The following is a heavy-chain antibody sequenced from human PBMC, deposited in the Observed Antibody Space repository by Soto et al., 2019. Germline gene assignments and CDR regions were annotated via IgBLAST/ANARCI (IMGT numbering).Heavy chain of an antibody. J-gene: IGHJ1*01. CDR2: INPSGGST. CDR3: ATHIVVVTATQYFQH. CDR1: GYTFTSYY. Sequence: ASVKVSCKASGYTFTSYYMHWLRQAPGQGLEWMGIINPSGGSTSYAQKFQGRVTMTRDTSTSTVYMELSSLRSEDTAVYYCATHIVVVTATQYFQHWGQGTLVTVSS. V-gene: IGHV1-46*01. D-gene: IGHD2-21*02.